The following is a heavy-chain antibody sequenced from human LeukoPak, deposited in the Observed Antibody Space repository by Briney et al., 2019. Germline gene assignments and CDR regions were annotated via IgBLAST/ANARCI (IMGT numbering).Heavy chain of an antibody. CDR1: GYTFTGYG. D-gene: IGHD4-11*01. V-gene: IGHV1-18*01. J-gene: IGHJ4*02. CDR2: ISVYNGNT. Sequence: ASVKVSCKASGYTFTGYGMSWVRQAPGQGLEWMGWISVYNGNTNYAQKLQGRVTMTTDTSTSTAYMELRSLRSDDTAVYYCARAGYTVTIDYWGQGTLVTVSS. CDR3: ARAGYTVTIDY.